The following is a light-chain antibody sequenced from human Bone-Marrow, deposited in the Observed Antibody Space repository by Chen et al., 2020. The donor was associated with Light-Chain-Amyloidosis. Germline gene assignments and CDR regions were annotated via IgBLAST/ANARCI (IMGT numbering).Light chain of an antibody. J-gene: IGKJ4*01. CDR1: QSVLYSSNNKNY. CDR2: WAS. V-gene: IGKV4-1*01. CDR3: QQYYNTPLT. Sequence: EIVMTQFPDSLAVSLGEGATINCRPSQSVLYSSNNKNYLAWYQQRPGQPPKLLIYWASTRESGVPDRFSGSGSGTDFTLTISSLQAEDVAVYYCQQYYNTPLTFGGGTKVEI.